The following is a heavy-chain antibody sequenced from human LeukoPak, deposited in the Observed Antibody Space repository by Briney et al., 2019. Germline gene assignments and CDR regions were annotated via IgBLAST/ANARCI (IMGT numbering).Heavy chain of an antibody. CDR3: ARTPFGFGELLYPNRWFDP. V-gene: IGHV3-7*01. CDR1: GFTFSNYW. CDR2: IKQDGSET. J-gene: IGHJ5*02. Sequence: GGSLRLSCAASGFTFSNYWMTWVRQVPGKGLEWVANIKQDGSETYYVDSVKGRFTISRDNAKNSLYLQMNSLRAEDTAVYYCARTPFGFGELLYPNRWFDPWGQGTLVTVSS. D-gene: IGHD3-10*01.